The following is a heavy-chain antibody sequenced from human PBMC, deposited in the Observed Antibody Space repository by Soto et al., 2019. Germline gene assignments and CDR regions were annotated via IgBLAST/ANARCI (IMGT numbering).Heavy chain of an antibody. CDR3: ARRIYYYYYYMDV. CDR1: GGSFSGYY. J-gene: IGHJ6*03. CDR2: INHSGST. V-gene: IGHV4-34*01. Sequence: SETLSLTCAVYGGSFSGYYWSWIRQPPGKGLEWIGEINHSGSTNYNPSLKSRVTISVDTSKNQFSLKLSSVTAADTAVYYCARRIYYYYYYMDVWGKGTTVTVSS.